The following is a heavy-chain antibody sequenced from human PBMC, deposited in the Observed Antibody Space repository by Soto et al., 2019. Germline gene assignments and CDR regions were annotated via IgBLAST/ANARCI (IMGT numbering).Heavy chain of an antibody. J-gene: IGHJ4*02. CDR1: GFTFSTYS. D-gene: IGHD6-19*01. V-gene: IGHV3-48*02. CDR2: ISTGSNTI. CDR3: ASSVSGWYPFDY. Sequence: PGGSLRLSCAASGFTFSTYSMNWVRQAPGKGLEWLSYISTGSNTIYYADSVKGRFTISRDNAKNSLYLQMNSLRDEDTAVYYCASSVSGWYPFDYWGLGTLVTVSS.